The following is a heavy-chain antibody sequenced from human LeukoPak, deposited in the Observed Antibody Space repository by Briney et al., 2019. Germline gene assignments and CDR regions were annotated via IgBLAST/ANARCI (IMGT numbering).Heavy chain of an antibody. D-gene: IGHD5-24*01. V-gene: IGHV1-2*02. CDR2: INPNSGGT. CDR3: AAEMATIPDPLFDY. Sequence: ASVKVSCKASGYTFTCYYMHWVRQAPGQGLEWMGWINPNSGGTNYAQKFQGRVTTTRDTSISTAYMELSRLRSDDTAVYYCAAEMATIPDPLFDYWGQGTLVTVSS. CDR1: GYTFTCYY. J-gene: IGHJ4*02.